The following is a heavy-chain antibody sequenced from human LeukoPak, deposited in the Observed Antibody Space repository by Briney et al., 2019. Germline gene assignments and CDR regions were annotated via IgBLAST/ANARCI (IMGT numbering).Heavy chain of an antibody. CDR3: ARGGNCSGGSCYSDRGWFDP. CDR1: GGSISSYY. J-gene: IGHJ5*02. D-gene: IGHD2-15*01. Sequence: SETLSLTCTVSGGSISSYYWSWIRQPPGKGLEWIRYIYYSGSTNYNPSLKSRVTISVDTSKNQFSLRLSPVTAADTAVYYCARGGNCSGGSCYSDRGWFDPWGQGTLVIVSS. V-gene: IGHV4-59*01. CDR2: IYYSGST.